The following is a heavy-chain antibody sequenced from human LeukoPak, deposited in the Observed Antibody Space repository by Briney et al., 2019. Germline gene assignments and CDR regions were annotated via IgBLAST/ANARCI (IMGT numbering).Heavy chain of an antibody. V-gene: IGHV1-18*01. D-gene: IGHD5-18*01. CDR3: ARDKDLSVRIQLWSDTLQYYYYGMDV. Sequence: GASVKVSCKASGYTFTSYGISWVRQAPGQGLEWMGWISAYNGNTNYAQKLQGRVTMTTDTSTSTAYMELRSLRSDDTAVYYCARDKDLSVRIQLWSDTLQYYYYGMDVWGQGTTVTVSS. CDR2: ISAYNGNT. CDR1: GYTFTSYG. J-gene: IGHJ6*02.